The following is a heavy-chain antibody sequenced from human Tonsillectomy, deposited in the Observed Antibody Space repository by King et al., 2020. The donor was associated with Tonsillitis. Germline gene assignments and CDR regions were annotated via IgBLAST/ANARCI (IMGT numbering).Heavy chain of an antibody. D-gene: IGHD1-14*01. J-gene: IGHJ4*02. Sequence: QLQESGPGLVKPSGTLSLSCAVSGGSISSNNWWSWVRQPPGKGLEWIGDIYHTGSTNYNPSLKSRVTISVDKSKNQFSLRLSSVTAADTAVYYCARVRGITGTKFDYWGQGTLVTVSS. V-gene: IGHV4-4*02. CDR2: IYHTGST. CDR1: GGSISSNNW. CDR3: ARVRGITGTKFDY.